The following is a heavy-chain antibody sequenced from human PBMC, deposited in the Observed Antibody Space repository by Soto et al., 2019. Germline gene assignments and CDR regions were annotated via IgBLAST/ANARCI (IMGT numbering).Heavy chain of an antibody. CDR3: AKSRSAGTYGYYYNGMDV. CDR2: INSDGSST. J-gene: IGHJ6*02. D-gene: IGHD3-10*01. Sequence: GSLRLSCAASGFTFSSYWMHCVRQAPGKGLVWVSRINSDGSSTSYADSVKGRFTISRDNSKNTLYLQMNSLRVEDTAVFYCAKSRSAGTYGYYYNGMDVWGPGTTVSVSS. V-gene: IGHV3-74*01. CDR1: GFTFSSYW.